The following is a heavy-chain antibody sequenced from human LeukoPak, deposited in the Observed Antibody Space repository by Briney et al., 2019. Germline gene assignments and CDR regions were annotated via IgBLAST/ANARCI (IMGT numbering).Heavy chain of an antibody. CDR2: INPDGGGK. CDR3: ARDGGRNFDY. CDR1: GFNFRNYW. J-gene: IGHJ4*02. V-gene: IGHV3-7*01. Sequence: GGSLRLSCAASGFNFRNYWMGWVRQAPGKGLEWVANINPDGGGKFYVDSVEGRFTISRDNAKNSLYPQMNSLRAEDTAMYYCARDGGRNFDYWAREPWSPSP.